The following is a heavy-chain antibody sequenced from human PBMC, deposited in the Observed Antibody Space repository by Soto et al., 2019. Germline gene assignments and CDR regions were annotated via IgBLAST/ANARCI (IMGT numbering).Heavy chain of an antibody. J-gene: IGHJ4*02. CDR2: SRDKPQGYST. D-gene: IGHD3-22*01. V-gene: IGHV3-72*01. Sequence: PGGSLRLSCAGSGFTLSDNYIDWVRQAPGKGLEWVGRSRDKPQGYSTAYAASVKGRFTTSRDESKNSAYLQMNSLKTEDTAVYYCVSATYFSDSSGYTRCLDYWGQGTLVTVSS. CDR3: VSATYFSDSSGYTRCLDY. CDR1: GFTLSDNY.